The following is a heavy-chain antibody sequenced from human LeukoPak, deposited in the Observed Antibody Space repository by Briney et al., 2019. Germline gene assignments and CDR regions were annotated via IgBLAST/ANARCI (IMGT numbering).Heavy chain of an antibody. CDR3: AKGTSGGNSGSAFDI. V-gene: IGHV3-9*01. CDR2: ISWNSGSI. D-gene: IGHD4-23*01. Sequence: PGGCLRLSCAASGFTFDDYAMHWVRQAPGKGLEWVSGISWNSGSIGYVDSVKGRFTISRDNAKNSLYLQMNSLRAEDTALYYCAKGTSGGNSGSAFDIWGQGIMVTVSS. J-gene: IGHJ3*02. CDR1: GFTFDDYA.